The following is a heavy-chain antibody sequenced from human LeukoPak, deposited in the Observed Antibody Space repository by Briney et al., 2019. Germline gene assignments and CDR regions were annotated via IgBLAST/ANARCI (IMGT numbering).Heavy chain of an antibody. Sequence: KSSETLSLTCTVSGGSISSYYWSWIRQPPGKGLEWIGYIYYSGSTNYNPSLKSRLTISADTSKNQFSLKLSSVTAVDTAVYFCARHEGYSYAFAYWGQGTLVTVSS. CDR2: IYYSGST. CDR3: ARHEGYSYAFAY. J-gene: IGHJ4*02. CDR1: GGSISSYY. D-gene: IGHD5-18*01. V-gene: IGHV4-59*08.